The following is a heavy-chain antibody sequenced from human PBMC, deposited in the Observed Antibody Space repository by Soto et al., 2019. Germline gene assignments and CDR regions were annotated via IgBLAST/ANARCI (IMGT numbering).Heavy chain of an antibody. D-gene: IGHD1-26*01. V-gene: IGHV3-15*01. Sequence: EVPLVESGGGLVKPGGSLRLSCVGSGFSFRTAWMSWVRKAPGKGLEWIGLIKNKGEVGMTNYDAFVKGRFTISRDDSTYTVYLQMDSLEADDTAMYYCSTFGSGGKWGQGTLVNVSP. J-gene: IGHJ4*02. CDR1: GFSFRTAW. CDR2: IKNKGEVGMT. CDR3: STFGSGGK.